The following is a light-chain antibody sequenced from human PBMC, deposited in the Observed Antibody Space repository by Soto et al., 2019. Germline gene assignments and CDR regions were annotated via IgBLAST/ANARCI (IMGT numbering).Light chain of an antibody. CDR3: QPCNPFWT. J-gene: IGKJ1*01. V-gene: IGKV1-5*01. CDR1: QSISSW. CDR2: DAS. Sequence: SPAILSAYKRDRVTITCRASQSISSWLAWYQQKPGKARKLLIYDASSLESGVPSRFSGSGSGTEFTLTISSLQPDDIATYYCQPCNPFWTFCQGTMVDVK.